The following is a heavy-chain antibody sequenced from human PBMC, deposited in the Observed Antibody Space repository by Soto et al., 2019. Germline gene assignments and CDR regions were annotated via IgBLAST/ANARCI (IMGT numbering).Heavy chain of an antibody. CDR2: IGSGGGIV. V-gene: IGHV3-48*03. CDR1: GFTFSSYE. Sequence: EVQLVESGRGLAQPGWSLRLSCAASGFTFSSYEMTWVRQAPGRGLEWVSYIGSGGGIVYNADSVKGRFTISIDDAKNSVSLQMASLRAEDPAVYYCARVGKMGATLAFAVWGPGTLVTVAS. J-gene: IGHJ3*01. CDR3: ARVGKMGATLAFAV. D-gene: IGHD1-26*01.